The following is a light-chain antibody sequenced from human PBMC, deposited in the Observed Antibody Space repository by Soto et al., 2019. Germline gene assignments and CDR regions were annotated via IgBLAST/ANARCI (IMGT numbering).Light chain of an antibody. CDR1: QSVSSN. CDR2: GAS. Sequence: PGERATLSCRASQSVSSNLAWYQQKPGQAPRLLIYGASTRATGIPARFSGSGSGTDFTLTISSLQPEDVAAYYCQKYNSAPLTFGGGTKVDIK. J-gene: IGKJ4*01. CDR3: QKYNSAPLT. V-gene: IGKV3-15*01.